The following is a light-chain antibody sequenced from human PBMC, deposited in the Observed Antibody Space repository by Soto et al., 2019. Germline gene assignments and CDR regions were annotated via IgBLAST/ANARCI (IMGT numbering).Light chain of an antibody. J-gene: IGKJ2*01. CDR3: QQSYNVSYS. Sequence: DIQMTQSPSSLSASVGDRVTITCRASQSINIHLNWYQQKPGKAPRLMIYSTSSLQSGVPSRFSGSGSGTDFTLTISSLQPEDFASYYCQQSYNVSYSFGQGTKLEIK. CDR1: QSINIH. CDR2: STS. V-gene: IGKV1-39*01.